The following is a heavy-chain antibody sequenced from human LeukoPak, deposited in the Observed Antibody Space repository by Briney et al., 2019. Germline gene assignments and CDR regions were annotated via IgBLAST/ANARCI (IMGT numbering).Heavy chain of an antibody. J-gene: IGHJ4*02. Sequence: SETLSLTCTVSGGSISSSSYYWGWIRQPPGKGLEWIGSIYHSGYTSYKPSLKSRVTISVDTSKNQYSLKLTSVTAADTAVYYCARDPANYVDYWGQGTLVTVSS. CDR3: ARDPANYVDY. CDR1: GGSISSSSYY. V-gene: IGHV4-39*07. CDR2: IYHSGYT.